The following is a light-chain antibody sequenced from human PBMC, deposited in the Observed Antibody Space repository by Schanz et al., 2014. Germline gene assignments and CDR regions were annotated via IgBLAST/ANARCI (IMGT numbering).Light chain of an antibody. CDR1: SSNLGASYD. V-gene: IGLV1-40*01. CDR3: AAWDDSLNALL. CDR2: GNS. J-gene: IGLJ2*01. Sequence: QSVLTQPPSVSGAPGQRVTISCTGSSSNLGASYDVQWYQQLPGTAPKLLIYGNSNRPSGVPDRFSGSKSGTSASLAISGLQSADEADYYCAAWDDSLNALLFGGGTKLTVL.